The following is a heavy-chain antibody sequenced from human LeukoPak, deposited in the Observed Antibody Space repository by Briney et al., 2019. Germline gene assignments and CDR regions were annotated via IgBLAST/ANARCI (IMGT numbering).Heavy chain of an antibody. Sequence: ASVKVPCKASGYTFSGYYIHWVRQAPGQGLEWMGWINPNSGGTIYALKFQGRVTMTRDTSINTAYMELTKLKSDDTAVYYCARVASLIAGNWFDPWGQGTLVTVSS. J-gene: IGHJ5*02. CDR1: GYTFSGYY. V-gene: IGHV1-2*02. CDR3: ARVASLIAGNWFDP. D-gene: IGHD6-13*01. CDR2: INPNSGGT.